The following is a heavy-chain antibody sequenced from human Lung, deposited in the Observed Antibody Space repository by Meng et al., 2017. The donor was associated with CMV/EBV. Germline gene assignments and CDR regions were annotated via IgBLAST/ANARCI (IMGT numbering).Heavy chain of an antibody. CDR3: ARGGNFDP. CDR1: GYTFSTYT. CDR2: ISTNTGTP. D-gene: IGHD2/OR15-2a*01. V-gene: IGHV7-4-1*02. J-gene: IGHJ5*02. Sequence: QAQVVQTGSGLKKPRSSVKVSCKASGYTFSTYTINWVRQAHGRGLEWMGWISTNTGTPTYTQGFTGRFVFSLDPSVSTAYLQISSLKAEDTAVYYCARGGNFDPWGQGTLVTVSS.